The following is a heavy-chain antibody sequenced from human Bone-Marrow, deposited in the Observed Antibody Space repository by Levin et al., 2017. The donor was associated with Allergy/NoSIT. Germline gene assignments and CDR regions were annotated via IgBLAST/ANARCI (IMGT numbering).Heavy chain of an antibody. J-gene: IGHJ6*02. CDR1: GFTFSDYY. CDR3: ARDLSRPVYCSSTSCYTGETLSPRHRRSRVCYYYYGMDV. CDR2: ISSSGSTI. D-gene: IGHD2-2*02. Sequence: GESLKISCAASGFTFSDYYMSWIRQAPGKGLEWVSYISSSGSTIYYADSVKGRFTISRDNAKNSLYLQMNSLRAEDTAVYYCARDLSRPVYCSSTSCYTGETLSPRHRRSRVCYYYYGMDVWGQGTTVTVSS. V-gene: IGHV3-11*01.